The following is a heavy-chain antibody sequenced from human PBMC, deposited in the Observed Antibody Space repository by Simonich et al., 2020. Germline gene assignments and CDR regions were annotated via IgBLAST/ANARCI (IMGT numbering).Heavy chain of an antibody. CDR1: GGTFSSYA. J-gene: IGHJ6*03. D-gene: IGHD2-15*01. CDR3: ARGGLADRRIVYYYYMDV. CDR2: SNPILGIA. Sequence: QVQLVQSGAEVKKPGSSVKVSCKASGGTFSSYAISWVRKAPGQGLEWLGWSNPILGIANYEQKYQGRVTITADKSTSTAYMELSSLRSEDTAVYYRARGGLADRRIVYYYYMDVWGKGTTVTVSS. V-gene: IGHV1-69*09.